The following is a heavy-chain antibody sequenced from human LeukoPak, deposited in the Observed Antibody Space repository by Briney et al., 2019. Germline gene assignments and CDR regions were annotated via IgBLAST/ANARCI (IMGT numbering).Heavy chain of an antibody. J-gene: IGHJ3*02. CDR3: AGVYCSSTSCSGDAYDI. V-gene: IGHV1-2*02. D-gene: IGHD2-2*01. CDR1: GYTFSVYY. CDR2: ITPNGGGR. Sequence: ASVKVSCKASGYTFSVYYMHWVRQAPGEGREWMGWITPNGGGRNYAQKSQGRVTMIRDTSISTAYMEMSRLRSDDTAVYYCAGVYCSSTSCSGDAYDIWGQGTMVTVSS.